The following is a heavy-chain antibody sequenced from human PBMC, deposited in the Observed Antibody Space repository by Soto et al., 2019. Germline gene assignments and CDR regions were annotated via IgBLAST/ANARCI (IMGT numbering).Heavy chain of an antibody. V-gene: IGHV1-18*01. D-gene: IGHD3-16*01. CDR2: ISPYTGDT. CDR1: GYIFVNYG. Sequence: QVQLVQSGDEMKKPGASVRVSCKASGYIFVNYGIAWVRQAPGQGLEWMGWISPYTGDTDSASKVQGRLTMTTDTXPSTAYMDLGSLTSDDTAVYYCAMVDNYVTPTPQDVWGQGTTVTVSS. J-gene: IGHJ6*02. CDR3: AMVDNYVTPTPQDV.